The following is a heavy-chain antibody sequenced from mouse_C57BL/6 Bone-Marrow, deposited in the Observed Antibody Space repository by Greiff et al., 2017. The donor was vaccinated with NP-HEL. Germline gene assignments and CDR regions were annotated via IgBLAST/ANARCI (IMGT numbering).Heavy chain of an antibody. CDR1: GFTFSSYA. V-gene: IGHV5-9-1*02. D-gene: IGHD2-2*01. CDR3: TSYGYEGMGY. Sequence: EVKLVESGEGLVKPGGSLKLSCAASGFTFSSYAMSWVRQTPEKRLEWVAYISSGGDYIYYADTVTGRFTISRDNARNTLYLQMSSLKSEDTARYYCTSYGYEGMGYWGQGTSVTVSS. CDR2: ISSGGDYI. J-gene: IGHJ4*01.